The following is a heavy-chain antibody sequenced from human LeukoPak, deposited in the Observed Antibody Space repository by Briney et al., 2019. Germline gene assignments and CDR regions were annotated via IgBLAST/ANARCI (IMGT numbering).Heavy chain of an antibody. J-gene: IGHJ4*02. D-gene: IGHD6-13*01. CDR1: GYTFTVYY. V-gene: IGHV1-2*02. Sequence: ASVNVSCTASGYTFTVYYLHWVRQAPGQGLEWRGWVNPNSGDTRYTQKFQGRVTMTRDASINTVNMELSRLRPDDTALYYCARQSPYSSIWFDYWGQGTLVAVSS. CDR2: VNPNSGDT. CDR3: ARQSPYSSIWFDY.